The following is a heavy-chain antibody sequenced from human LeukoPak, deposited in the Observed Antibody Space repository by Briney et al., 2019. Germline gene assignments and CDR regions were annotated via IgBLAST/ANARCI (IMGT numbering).Heavy chain of an antibody. Sequence: SETLSLTCTVSGGSISSGGYYWSWIRQHPGKGLEWIGYIYYSGSTYYNPSLKSRVTIPVDTSKTQFSLKLSSVTAADTPVYSCARQGADYGDSSYFDYWGQGTLVTVSS. V-gene: IGHV4-31*03. CDR3: ARQGADYGDSSYFDY. D-gene: IGHD4-17*01. CDR2: IYYSGST. J-gene: IGHJ4*02. CDR1: GGSISSGGYY.